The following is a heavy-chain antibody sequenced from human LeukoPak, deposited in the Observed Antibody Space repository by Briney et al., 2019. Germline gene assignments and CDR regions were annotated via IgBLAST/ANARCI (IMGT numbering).Heavy chain of an antibody. J-gene: IGHJ6*02. CDR2: IYSGGST. CDR1: GFTVSSNY. D-gene: IGHD4-17*01. CDR3: ARDPIHGDYEPNYYYYGMDV. Sequence: PGGSLRLSCAASGFTVSSNYMSWVRQAPGKGLEWVSVIYSGGSTYYADSVKGRFTISRDNSKNTLYLQMNSLRAEDTAVYYCARDPIHGDYEPNYYYYGMDVWGQGTTVTVSS. V-gene: IGHV3-66*01.